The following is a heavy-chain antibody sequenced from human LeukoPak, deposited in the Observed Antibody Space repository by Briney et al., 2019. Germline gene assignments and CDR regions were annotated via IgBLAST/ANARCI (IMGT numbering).Heavy chain of an antibody. V-gene: IGHV4-59*08. CDR3: ARHLGFCSTTRCNPWFDP. J-gene: IGHJ5*02. CDR2: IYYSGST. CDR1: GGSLTSYY. Sequence: PSETLSLTCTVSGGSLTSYYWSWIRQPPGKGLEWIGYIYYSGSTNYNPSLKTRATISVDTSKNQFSLKRSSVTAADTAVYYCARHLGFCSTTRCNPWFDPWGQGTLVTVSS. D-gene: IGHD2-2*01.